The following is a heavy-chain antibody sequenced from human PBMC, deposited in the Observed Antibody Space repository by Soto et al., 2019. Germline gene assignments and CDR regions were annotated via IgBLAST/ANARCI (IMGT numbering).Heavy chain of an antibody. V-gene: IGHV3-33*01. Sequence: LRLSCAASGFTFSSYGMHWVRQAPGKGLEWVAVIWYDGSNKYYADSVKGRFTISRDNSKNTLYLQMNSLRAEDTAVYYCARDRTSSSYSYYFDYWGQGTLVTVSS. J-gene: IGHJ4*02. D-gene: IGHD6-13*01. CDR2: IWYDGSNK. CDR1: GFTFSSYG. CDR3: ARDRTSSSYSYYFDY.